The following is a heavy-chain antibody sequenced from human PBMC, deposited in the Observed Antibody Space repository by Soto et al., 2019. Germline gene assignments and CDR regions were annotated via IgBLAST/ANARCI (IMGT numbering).Heavy chain of an antibody. CDR1: GASISSGSYY. V-gene: IGHV4-31*03. CDR2: ISNSGST. D-gene: IGHD4-4*01. CDR3: ARAVYSNHVY. J-gene: IGHJ4*02. Sequence: SETLSLTCTVSGASISSGSYYWSWIRQLPGKGLEWIGYISNSGSTYSNPSLKSRVTISVDTSKNQFSLRVSSVTAADTAVYYCARAVYSNHVYWGQGTLVTVSS.